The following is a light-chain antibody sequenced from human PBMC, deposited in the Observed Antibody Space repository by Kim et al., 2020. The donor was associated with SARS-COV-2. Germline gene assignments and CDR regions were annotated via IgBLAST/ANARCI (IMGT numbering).Light chain of an antibody. Sequence: SSALTQDPAVSVALGQTVRITCQGDSLRSYYASWYQQKPGQAPVLVIYGKNNRPSGIPDRFSGSISGKTASLTITGAQAEDEADYYCNSRDSTGNHYVFGTGTKVTVL. V-gene: IGLV3-19*01. CDR3: NSRDSTGNHYV. CDR2: GKN. CDR1: SLRSYY. J-gene: IGLJ1*01.